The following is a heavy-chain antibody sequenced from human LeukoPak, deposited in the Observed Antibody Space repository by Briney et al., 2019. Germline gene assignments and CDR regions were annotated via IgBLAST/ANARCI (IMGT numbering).Heavy chain of an antibody. CDR3: ARVLRGPLWFGAEDI. D-gene: IGHD3-10*01. J-gene: IGHJ3*02. CDR1: GFTFDDYG. Sequence: PGGSLRLSCAASGFTFDDYGMSWVRQAPGKGLEWVSGINWNGGSTGYADSVKGRFTISRDNAKNSLYLQMNSLRAEDTALYYCARVLRGPLWFGAEDIWGQGTMVTVSS. V-gene: IGHV3-20*04. CDR2: INWNGGST.